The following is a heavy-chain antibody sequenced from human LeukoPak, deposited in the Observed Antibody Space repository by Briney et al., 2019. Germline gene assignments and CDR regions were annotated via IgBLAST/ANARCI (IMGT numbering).Heavy chain of an antibody. Sequence: PSQTLSLTCTVPGGSISSGSYYWSWIRQPAGKGLEWIGRIYTSGSTNYNPSLKSRVTISVDTSKNQFSLKLSSVTAADTAVYYCARDAEVYYYGMDVWGQGTTVTVSS. J-gene: IGHJ6*02. CDR2: IYTSGST. CDR3: ARDAEVYYYGMDV. V-gene: IGHV4-61*02. CDR1: GGSISSGSYY.